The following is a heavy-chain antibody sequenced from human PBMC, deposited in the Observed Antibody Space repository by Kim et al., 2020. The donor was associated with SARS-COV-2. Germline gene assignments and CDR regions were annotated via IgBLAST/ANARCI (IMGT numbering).Heavy chain of an antibody. CDR2: INPSGGST. V-gene: IGHV1-46*01. CDR1: GYTFINYY. D-gene: IGHD6-19*01. CDR3: AGDLGAVYGSGWPGFDY. Sequence: ASVKVSCKASGYTFINYYVHWVRQAPGQGLEWIGIINPSGGSTSYAQKFQGRVTMTRDPSTNTFYMELSSLTSEDTAVFYCAGDLGAVYGSGWPGFDYWGQETLVTFSS. J-gene: IGHJ4*02.